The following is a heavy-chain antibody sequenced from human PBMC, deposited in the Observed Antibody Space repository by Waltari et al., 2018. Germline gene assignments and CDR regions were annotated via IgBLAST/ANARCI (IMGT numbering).Heavy chain of an antibody. D-gene: IGHD3-10*01. J-gene: IGHJ4*02. Sequence: QVTLRESGPALVKPTQTLTLTCPFSGFSPSTSGMCVSWIRQPPGKALEWLARIDWDDDKYYSTSLKTRLTISKDTSKNQVVLTMTNVDPVDTATYYCARTRITMIRGGSDYFDYWGQGTLVTVSS. V-gene: IGHV2-70*15. CDR1: GFSPSTSGMC. CDR3: ARTRITMIRGGSDYFDY. CDR2: IDWDDDK.